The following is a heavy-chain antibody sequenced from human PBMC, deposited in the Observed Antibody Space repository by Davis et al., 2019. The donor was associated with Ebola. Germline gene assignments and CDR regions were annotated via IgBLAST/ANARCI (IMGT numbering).Heavy chain of an antibody. CDR3: AKDNRNIWSEV. D-gene: IGHD2/OR15-2a*01. Sequence: LSLTCAASGFIVSDKYMSWVRQAPGKGLEWVSTLGTSADTYYADSVKGRFTISRDNSKNTLYLQMNGLRVEDTAIYYCAKDNRNIWSEVWGQGTMVTVSS. J-gene: IGHJ3*01. V-gene: IGHV3-53*01. CDR2: LGTSADT. CDR1: GFIVSDKY.